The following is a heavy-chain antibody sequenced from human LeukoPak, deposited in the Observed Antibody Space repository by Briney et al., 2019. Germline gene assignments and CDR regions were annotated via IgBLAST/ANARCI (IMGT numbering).Heavy chain of an antibody. D-gene: IGHD3-22*01. V-gene: IGHV1-18*01. Sequence: ASVKVSCKASGYTFTSYGISWVRQASGQGLEWMGWISAYNGNTNYAQKLQGRVTMTTDTSTSTAYMELRSLRSDDTAVYYCARDSYYYDSSGSIDYYYYGMDVWGQGTTVTVSS. CDR2: ISAYNGNT. CDR1: GYTFTSYG. CDR3: ARDSYYYDSSGSIDYYYYGMDV. J-gene: IGHJ6*02.